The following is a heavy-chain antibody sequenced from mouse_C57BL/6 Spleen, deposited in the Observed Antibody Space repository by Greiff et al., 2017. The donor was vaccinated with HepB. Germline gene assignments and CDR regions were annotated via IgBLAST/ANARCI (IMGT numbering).Heavy chain of an antibody. Sequence: EVKLQESGGGLVKPGGSLKLSCAASGFTFSDYGMHWVRQAPEKGLEWVAYISSGSSTIYYADTVKGRFTISRDNAKNTLFLQMTSLRSEDTAMYYCARRLLRDWYFDVWGTGTTVTVSS. CDR1: GFTFSDYG. CDR2: ISSGSSTI. V-gene: IGHV5-17*01. D-gene: IGHD1-1*01. CDR3: ARRLLRDWYFDV. J-gene: IGHJ1*03.